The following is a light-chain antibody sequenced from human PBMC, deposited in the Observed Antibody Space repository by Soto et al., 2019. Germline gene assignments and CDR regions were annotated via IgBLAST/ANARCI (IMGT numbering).Light chain of an antibody. Sequence: IQLPQSPSSLSASVGDRVTITCRAIQGISSHLAWYQQKPGKAPKLLIYAASTLQTGVPSRFSGGGSGTDFTLTLRSLQPEDFATYYCQQVNSFPSTFGQGTRLEIK. J-gene: IGKJ5*01. V-gene: IGKV1-9*01. CDR1: QGISSH. CDR2: AAS. CDR3: QQVNSFPST.